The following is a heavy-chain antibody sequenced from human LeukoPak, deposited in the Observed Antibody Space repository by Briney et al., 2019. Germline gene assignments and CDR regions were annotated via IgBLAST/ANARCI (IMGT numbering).Heavy chain of an antibody. CDR1: GYSFTSYW. CDR3: ARQKRYYDSSGYSDY. Sequence: GESLKISCKGSGYSFTSYWIGWVRQMPGKGLEWMGIIYPGDSDTRYSPSFQGQVTISADKSISTAYLQWSSLKASDTAMYYCARQKRYYDSSGYSDYWGQGTLVTVSS. CDR2: IYPGDSDT. V-gene: IGHV5-51*01. J-gene: IGHJ4*02. D-gene: IGHD3-22*01.